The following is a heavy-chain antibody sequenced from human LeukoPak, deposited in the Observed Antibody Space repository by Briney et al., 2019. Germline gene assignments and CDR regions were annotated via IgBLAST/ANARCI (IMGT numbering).Heavy chain of an antibody. CDR2: ITTISHYI. V-gene: IGHV3-21*01. CDR3: ARSGGLGTYHQLRYNWFDP. D-gene: IGHD2-15*01. CDR1: GFTLSDYH. Sequence: GGSLRLSCAASGFTLSDYHMNWVRQAPGKGLEWLSSITTISHYIYYAGAVRGRFTISRDNAKNSLYLQMNSLRGEDTAVYYCARSGGLGTYHQLRYNWFDPWGQGTLVTVSS. J-gene: IGHJ5*02.